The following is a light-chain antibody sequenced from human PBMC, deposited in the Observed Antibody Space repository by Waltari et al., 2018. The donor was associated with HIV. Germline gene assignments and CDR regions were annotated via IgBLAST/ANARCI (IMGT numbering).Light chain of an antibody. CDR3: ATWDDSLNGRV. CDR2: SSN. Sequence: QSMLTQSPSASGTPGQRVTISCSGSSSNIGRNTVNWYQQLPGTAPKPLIYSSNHRPSGVPDRFSGSKSGTSASLAISGLQSEDEADYYCATWDDSLNGRVFGGGTKLTVL. CDR1: SSNIGRNT. V-gene: IGLV1-44*01. J-gene: IGLJ3*02.